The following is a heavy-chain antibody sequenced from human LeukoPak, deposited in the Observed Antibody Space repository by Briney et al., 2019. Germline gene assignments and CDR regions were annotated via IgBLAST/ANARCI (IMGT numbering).Heavy chain of an antibody. CDR3: ARIVVVMGIAFDI. CDR1: GFTFSSYA. Sequence: PGGSLRLSCAASGFTFSSYAMHWVRQAPGKGLEYVSAISSNGGSTYYANSVKGRFTISRDNSKNTLYLQMGSLRAEDMAVYYCARIVVVMGIAFDIWGQGTMVTVSS. CDR2: ISSNGGST. J-gene: IGHJ3*02. D-gene: IGHD2-21*01. V-gene: IGHV3-64*01.